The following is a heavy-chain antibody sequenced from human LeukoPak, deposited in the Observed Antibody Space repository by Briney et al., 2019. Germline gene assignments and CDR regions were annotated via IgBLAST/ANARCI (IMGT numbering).Heavy chain of an antibody. D-gene: IGHD3-22*01. CDR2: INHSGST. J-gene: IGHJ4*02. CDR3: ARRSYYYDSSGPEGAFDY. V-gene: IGHV4-34*01. CDR1: GGSFGGYY. Sequence: SETLSLTCAVYGGSFGGYYWSWIRQPPGKGLEWIGEINHSGSTNYNPSLKSRVTISVDTSKNQFSLKLSSVTAADTAVYYCARRSYYYDSSGPEGAFDYWGQGTLVTVSS.